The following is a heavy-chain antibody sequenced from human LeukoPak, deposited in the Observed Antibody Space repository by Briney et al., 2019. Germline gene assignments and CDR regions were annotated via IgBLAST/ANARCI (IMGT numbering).Heavy chain of an antibody. V-gene: IGHV3-21*01. CDR1: GFTFNNYT. CDR3: AKSPGGSGSYGY. Sequence: GGSLRLSCAASGFTFNNYTMNWVRQAPGKGLEWVASISSSSSYIFYTDSVTGRFTISRDNSKNTLYLQMNSLRAENTAVYYCAKSPGGSGSYGYWGQGTLVTVSS. CDR2: ISSSSSYI. D-gene: IGHD3-10*01. J-gene: IGHJ4*02.